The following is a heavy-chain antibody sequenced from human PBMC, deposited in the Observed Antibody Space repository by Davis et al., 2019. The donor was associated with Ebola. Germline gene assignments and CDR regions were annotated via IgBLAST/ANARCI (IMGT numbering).Heavy chain of an antibody. CDR2: IKYDGSEK. J-gene: IGHJ4*02. Sequence: PGGSLRLSCAASGFTFSIYWMSWVRQAPGKGLEWVATIKYDGSEKNYVDSVKGRFTISRDNAKNSLNLQMNSLRAEDTAVYYCARGGATRFDYWGQGTLVTASS. V-gene: IGHV3-7*01. CDR3: ARGGATRFDY. D-gene: IGHD1-26*01. CDR1: GFTFSIYW.